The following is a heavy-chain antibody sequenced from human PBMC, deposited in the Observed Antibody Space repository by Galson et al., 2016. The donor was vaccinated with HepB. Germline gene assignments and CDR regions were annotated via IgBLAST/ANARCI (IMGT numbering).Heavy chain of an antibody. CDR2: ISSSSAYI. CDR3: ARGRSNYYDSSGFWAKTY. J-gene: IGHJ4*02. Sequence: SLRLSCAVSGFSVKNNYVAWVRQAPGKGLEWVSSISSSSAYIHYGDSVKGRFTISRDNAKNSMYLQMESLRAEDTAVYYCARGRSNYYDSSGFWAKTYWGQGTLVSVSS. CDR1: GFSVKNNY. V-gene: IGHV3-21*01. D-gene: IGHD3-22*01.